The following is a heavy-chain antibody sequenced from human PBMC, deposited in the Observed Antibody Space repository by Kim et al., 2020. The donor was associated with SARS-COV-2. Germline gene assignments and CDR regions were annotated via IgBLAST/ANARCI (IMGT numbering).Heavy chain of an antibody. Sequence: GRFTITRDNAKNSLYLQMNSLRDEDTAVYYCARSGDQLRKMYYYYGMDVWGQGTTVTVSS. V-gene: IGHV3-48*02. D-gene: IGHD2-2*01. J-gene: IGHJ6*02. CDR3: ARSGDQLRKMYYYYGMDV.